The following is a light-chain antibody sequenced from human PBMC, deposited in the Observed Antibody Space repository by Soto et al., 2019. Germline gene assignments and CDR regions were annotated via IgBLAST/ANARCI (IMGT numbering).Light chain of an antibody. Sequence: EIVLTQSPATLSLSPGERATLSCRASQSVSSYLAWYQQKPGQAPRLLIYEASNRATGIPARFSGSGSGTDFTLTISSLEPEDFALYYCQQYGSSPPNTFGQGTKLEIK. V-gene: IGKV3-11*01. J-gene: IGKJ2*01. CDR3: QQYGSSPPNT. CDR1: QSVSSY. CDR2: EAS.